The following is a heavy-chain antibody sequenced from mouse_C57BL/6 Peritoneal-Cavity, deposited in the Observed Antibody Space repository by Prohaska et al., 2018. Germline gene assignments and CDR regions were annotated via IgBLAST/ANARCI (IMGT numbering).Heavy chain of an antibody. CDR1: GFSLSTSGMG. CDR2: IYWDDDK. CDR3: ARRGRLLGAMDY. Sequence: QVTLKESGPGILQSSQTLSLTCSFSGFSLSTSGMGVSWIRQPSGKGLEWLAHIYWDDDKHYNPSLKSRLTISKDTSRNRVFLKITSVDTADTATYYCARRGRLLGAMDYWGQGTSVTVSS. V-gene: IGHV8-12*01. D-gene: IGHD2-3*01. J-gene: IGHJ4*01.